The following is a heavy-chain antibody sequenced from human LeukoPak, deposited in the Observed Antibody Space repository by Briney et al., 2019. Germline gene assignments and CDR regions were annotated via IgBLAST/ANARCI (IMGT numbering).Heavy chain of an antibody. CDR3: ARGGYYYDSSGYFDY. CDR2: IYYNGST. D-gene: IGHD3-22*01. Sequence: PSETLSLTCTVSGGSISRYYWSWIRQPPGKGLEWIGYIYYNGSTNYNPSLKSRVTISVDTSKNQFSLKLSSVTAADTAVYYCARGGYYYDSSGYFDYWGQGTLVTVSS. CDR1: GGSISRYY. V-gene: IGHV4-59*01. J-gene: IGHJ4*02.